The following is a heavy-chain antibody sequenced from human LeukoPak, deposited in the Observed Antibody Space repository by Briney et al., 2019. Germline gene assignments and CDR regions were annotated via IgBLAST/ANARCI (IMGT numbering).Heavy chain of an antibody. CDR3: ARGPPRGKYYYMDV. V-gene: IGHV3-13*01. CDR1: GLTFSSFD. CDR2: IGTASDT. Sequence: PGGSLRLSCAASGLTFSSFDMHWVRHPTGQGLEWVSTIGTASDTYYPGSVEGRFTLSRDNAKNSLYLQMNSLTAGDTAVYYCARGPPRGKYYYMDVWGKGTTVTVSS. J-gene: IGHJ6*03. D-gene: IGHD1-1*01.